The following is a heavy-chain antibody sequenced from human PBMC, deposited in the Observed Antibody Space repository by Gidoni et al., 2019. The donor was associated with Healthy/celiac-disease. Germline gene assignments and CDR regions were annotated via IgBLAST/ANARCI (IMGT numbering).Heavy chain of an antibody. CDR2: IIPIFGTA. J-gene: IGHJ4*02. CDR3: ARVHPRHYGDYVYYFDY. Sequence: QVQLVQSGAEVKKPGSSVKVSCKASGGTFSSYAISWVRQAPGQGLEWMGGIIPIFGTANYAQKFQGRVTITADKSTSTAYMELSSLRSEDTAVYYCARVHPRHYGDYVYYFDYWGQGTLVTVSS. CDR1: GGTFSSYA. D-gene: IGHD4-17*01. V-gene: IGHV1-69*06.